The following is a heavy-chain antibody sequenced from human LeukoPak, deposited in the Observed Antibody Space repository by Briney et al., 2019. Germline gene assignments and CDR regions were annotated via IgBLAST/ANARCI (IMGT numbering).Heavy chain of an antibody. D-gene: IGHD1-26*01. V-gene: IGHV1-24*01. CDR3: ATGTGIVGATVWGLADY. CDR1: GYTLTELS. CDR2: FDPEDGET. J-gene: IGHJ4*02. Sequence: GASVKVSCKVSGYTLTELSMHWVRQAPGKGLEWMGGFDPEDGETIYAQKFQGRVTMTEDTSTDTAYMELSSLRSEDTAVYYCATGTGIVGATVWGLADYWGREPWSPSPQ.